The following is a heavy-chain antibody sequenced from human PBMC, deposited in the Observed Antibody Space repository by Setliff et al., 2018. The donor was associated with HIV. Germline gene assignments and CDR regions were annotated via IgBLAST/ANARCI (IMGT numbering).Heavy chain of an antibody. V-gene: IGHV4-4*07. D-gene: IGHD3-22*01. CDR3: ARDRIEVLADSPHDVFDI. CDR2: VHNSAGS. CDR1: GDSVSGYY. J-gene: IGHJ3*02. Sequence: SETLSLTCAVSGDSVSGYYWSWIRQPAGRGLEWIGRVHNSAGSNYNPSLESRVTMSVDTAKNQLSLKLTAVSAADTAVYYCARDRIEVLADSPHDVFDIWGRGIMVTVSS.